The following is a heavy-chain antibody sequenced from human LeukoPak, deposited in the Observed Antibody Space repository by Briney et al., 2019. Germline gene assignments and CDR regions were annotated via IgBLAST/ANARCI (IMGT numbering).Heavy chain of an antibody. CDR1: GGSISSYY. V-gene: IGHV4-59*12. CDR3: ARDMTTVTYAFDI. CDR2: IYYSGST. D-gene: IGHD4-11*01. Sequence: ASETLSLTCTVSGGSISSYYWSWIRQPPGKGLEWIGYIYYSGSTNYNPSLKSRVTMSVDTSKNQFSLKLSSVTAADTAVYYCARDMTTVTYAFDIWGQGTMVTVSS. J-gene: IGHJ3*02.